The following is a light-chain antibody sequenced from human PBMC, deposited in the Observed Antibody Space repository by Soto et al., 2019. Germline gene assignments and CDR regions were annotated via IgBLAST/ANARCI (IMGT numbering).Light chain of an antibody. CDR2: MAS. CDR1: QSISTW. V-gene: IGKV1-5*03. Sequence: DIQMTQSPSTLSASVGDRVTITCRASQSISTWLAWYQQKPGKAPKLLIYMASTLESGVPSRFSGSASGTEFTLTISILQPDDFATYYCQQHNTYPATFGQGTKVEIK. J-gene: IGKJ1*01. CDR3: QQHNTYPAT.